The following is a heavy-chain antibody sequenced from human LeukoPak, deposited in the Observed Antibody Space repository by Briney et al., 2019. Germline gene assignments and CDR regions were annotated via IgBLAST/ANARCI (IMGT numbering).Heavy chain of an antibody. CDR1: GFTFDDYA. Sequence: PGGSLRLSCAASGFTFDDYAMHWVRQAPGKGLEWVSAISGSGGSTYYADSVKGRFTISRDNSKNTLYLQMNSLRAEDTAVYYCAKDIVVEVPAPRGYFDYWGQGTLVTVSS. D-gene: IGHD2-2*01. V-gene: IGHV3-23*01. J-gene: IGHJ4*02. CDR3: AKDIVVEVPAPRGYFDY. CDR2: ISGSGGST.